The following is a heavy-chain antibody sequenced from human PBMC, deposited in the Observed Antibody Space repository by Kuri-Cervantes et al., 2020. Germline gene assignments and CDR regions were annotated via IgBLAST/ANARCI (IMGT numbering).Heavy chain of an antibody. CDR2: IYSGGST. CDR3: AKDEGGSYLDY. CDR1: GFTVSSNY. J-gene: IGHJ4*02. Sequence: GESLKISCAASGFTVSSNYMSWVRQAPGKGLEWVSVIYSGGSTYYADSVKGRFTISRDNSKNTLYLQMNSLRAEDTAVYYCAKDEGGSYLDYWGQGTLVTVSS. V-gene: IGHV3-53*01. D-gene: IGHD1-26*01.